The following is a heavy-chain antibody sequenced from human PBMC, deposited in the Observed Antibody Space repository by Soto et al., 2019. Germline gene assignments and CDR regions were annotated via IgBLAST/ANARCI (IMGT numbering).Heavy chain of an antibody. J-gene: IGHJ4*02. CDR1: GGSFSGYY. D-gene: IGHD6-13*01. V-gene: IGHV4-34*01. CDR2: INHSGST. CDR3: ARLEGIAAAHFDY. Sequence: SETLSLTCAVYGGSFSGYYWSWIRQPPGKGLEWIGEINHSGSTNYNPSLKSRVTISVDTSKNQFSLKLSSVTAADTAVYYCARLEGIAAAHFDYWGQGTLVTVSS.